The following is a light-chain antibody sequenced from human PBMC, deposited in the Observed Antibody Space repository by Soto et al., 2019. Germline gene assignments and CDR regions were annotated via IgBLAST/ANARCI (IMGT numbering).Light chain of an antibody. CDR1: HTISSSY. CDR3: QQYHYWWT. CDR2: GIS. Sequence: EIWLTQSPGTLSLSPGEISTLSCRASHTISSSYLAWYQQKPGQAPRLLMYGISRRATGIPDRFSGSGSGTDFTLTITRLEPEDFAVYYCQQYHYWWTFGQGTKVDI. J-gene: IGKJ1*01. V-gene: IGKV3-20*01.